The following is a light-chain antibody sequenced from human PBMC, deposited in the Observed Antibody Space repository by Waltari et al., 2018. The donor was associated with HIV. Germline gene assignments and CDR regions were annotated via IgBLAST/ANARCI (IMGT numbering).Light chain of an antibody. V-gene: IGLV2-14*03. Sequence: QSALTQPASLSGSPGQSITISCAGSSSDIGAFNYVSWYRHHPGEAPKLIIYDVAKRPSGGLERFSASKAGEAASLTISGLQAEDEALYYCSSYTITNTWVFGGGTTLTVL. CDR3: SSYTITNTWV. J-gene: IGLJ3*02. CDR1: SSDIGAFNY. CDR2: DVA.